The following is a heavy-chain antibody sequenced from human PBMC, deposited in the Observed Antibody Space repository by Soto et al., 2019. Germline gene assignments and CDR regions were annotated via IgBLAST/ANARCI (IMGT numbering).Heavy chain of an antibody. J-gene: IGHJ4*02. CDR3: AHQGGGLFHFDN. V-gene: IGHV2-5*02. D-gene: IGHD3-16*01. Sequence: QITLKESGPTLVKPTQTLTLTCTFSGFSLSTSGVGVGWIRQPPGKALEWLAVIYGDDDKRYSPSLKSRLTSTKDTSKNQVVLTMTNMDPVDTATYYCAHQGGGLFHFDNWGQGTLVTVSS. CDR1: GFSLSTSGVG. CDR2: IYGDDDK.